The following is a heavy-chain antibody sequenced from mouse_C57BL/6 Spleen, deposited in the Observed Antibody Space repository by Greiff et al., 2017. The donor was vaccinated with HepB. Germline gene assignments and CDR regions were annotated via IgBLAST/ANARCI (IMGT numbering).Heavy chain of an antibody. D-gene: IGHD1-1*01. Sequence: VQLKESGAELARPGASVKLSCKASGYTFTSYGISWVKQRTGQGLEWIGEIYPRSGNTYYNEKFKGKATLTADKSSSTAYMELRSLTSEDSAVYFCAKYGSSSWFAYWGQGTLVTVSA. J-gene: IGHJ3*01. V-gene: IGHV1-81*01. CDR1: GYTFTSYG. CDR3: AKYGSSSWFAY. CDR2: IYPRSGNT.